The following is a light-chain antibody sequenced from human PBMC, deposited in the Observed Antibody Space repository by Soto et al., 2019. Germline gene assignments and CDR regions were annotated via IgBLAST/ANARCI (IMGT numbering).Light chain of an antibody. Sequence: DIQMTQSPSSLSSSIGDRVTITCRASQDISNYLAWYQQRPGQIPELLIYAASTLQSGVPSRFSGSGSGTDFTLTISSLQPEDVATYYCQKYNSAPLTFGPGTKVDLK. V-gene: IGKV1-27*01. CDR1: QDISNY. CDR2: AAS. J-gene: IGKJ3*01. CDR3: QKYNSAPLT.